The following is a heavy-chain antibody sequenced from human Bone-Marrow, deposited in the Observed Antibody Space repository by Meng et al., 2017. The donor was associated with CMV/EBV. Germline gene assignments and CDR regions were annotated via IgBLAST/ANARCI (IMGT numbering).Heavy chain of an antibody. CDR2: ISSSSSYI. CDR1: GFTFSSYS. CDR3: AREGIAARPYYYYGMDV. V-gene: IGHV3-21*01. D-gene: IGHD6-6*01. Sequence: GESLKISCAASGFTFSSYSMNWVRQAPGKGLEWVSSISSSSSYIYYADSVKGRFTISRDNAKNSLYLQMNSLRAEDTAVYYCAREGIAARPYYYYGMDVWGQGTTVTVPS. J-gene: IGHJ6*02.